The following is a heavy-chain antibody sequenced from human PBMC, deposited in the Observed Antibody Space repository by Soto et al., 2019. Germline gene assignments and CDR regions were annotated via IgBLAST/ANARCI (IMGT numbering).Heavy chain of an antibody. V-gene: IGHV1-69*13. Sequence: ASVKLSCKASGGTFSSYAISWVRQAPGQGLEWMGGIIPIFGTANYAQKFQGRVTITADESTSTAYMELSSLRSEDTAVYYCARDDYSNKGPYYYYCMEVWGHGKTVTGS. CDR1: GGTFSSYA. D-gene: IGHD4-4*01. CDR2: IIPIFGTA. J-gene: IGHJ6*02. CDR3: ARDDYSNKGPYYYYCMEV.